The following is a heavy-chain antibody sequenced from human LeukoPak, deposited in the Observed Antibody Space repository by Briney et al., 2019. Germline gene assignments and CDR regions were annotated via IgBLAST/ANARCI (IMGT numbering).Heavy chain of an antibody. V-gene: IGHV1-2*02. D-gene: IGHD1-26*01. CDR2: INHNSGGT. CDR3: ARLKVGMTCIDF. J-gene: IGHJ4*02. Sequence: GSVKVSCKTSGYTFSGHWLQWVRQPPGQGLEWMGWINHNSGGTNYAQKFQGRLTMTRDTSIRTAYMELSSLRSDDTAVYYCARLKVGMTCIDFWGQGALVTVSS. CDR1: GYTFSGHW.